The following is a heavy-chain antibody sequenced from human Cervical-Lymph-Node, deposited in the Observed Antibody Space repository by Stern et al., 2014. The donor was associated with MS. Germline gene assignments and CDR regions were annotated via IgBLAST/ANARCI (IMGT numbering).Heavy chain of an antibody. CDR2: IDYSGST. CDR1: GGSVSSGSYD. CDR3: ARVPNYYDTTSFDS. J-gene: IGHJ4*02. V-gene: IGHV4-61*01. Sequence: VKLEESGPGVVKPSETLSLTCIVSGGSVSSGSYDWSWIRQSSGKALEWIGNIDYSGSTQYNTSLKGRVTMSVDTSKNQFSLKMSSVTAADTAVYYCARVPNYYDTTSFDSWGQGTLVTVSS. D-gene: IGHD3-22*01.